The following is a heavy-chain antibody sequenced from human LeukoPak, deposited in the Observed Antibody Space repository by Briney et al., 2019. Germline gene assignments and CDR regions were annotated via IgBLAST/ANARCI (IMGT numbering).Heavy chain of an antibody. Sequence: GGSLRLSCAAPGHTFSNYWMSWVRQAPGKGLEWVANIKEDGSETYYVDSVKGRFTISRDNAKNSLYLQMNSLRAEDTAVYYCARFVFGLTASYFDYWGQGTLVTVSP. D-gene: IGHD3-10*01. CDR2: IKEDGSET. CDR3: ARFVFGLTASYFDY. CDR1: GHTFSNYW. J-gene: IGHJ4*02. V-gene: IGHV3-7*01.